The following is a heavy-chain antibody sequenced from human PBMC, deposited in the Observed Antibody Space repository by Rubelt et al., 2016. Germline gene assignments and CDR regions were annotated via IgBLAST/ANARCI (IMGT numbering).Heavy chain of an antibody. J-gene: IGHJ6*02. Sequence: SSYAMHWVRQAPGKGLEWVAVISYDGSNKYYADSVKGRFTISRDNSKNTLYLQMNSLRAEDTAVYYCARSNYADYYYGMDVWGQGTTVTVSS. CDR2: ISYDGSNK. D-gene: IGHD4-11*01. CDR3: ARSNYADYYYGMDV. V-gene: IGHV3-30*04. CDR1: SSYA.